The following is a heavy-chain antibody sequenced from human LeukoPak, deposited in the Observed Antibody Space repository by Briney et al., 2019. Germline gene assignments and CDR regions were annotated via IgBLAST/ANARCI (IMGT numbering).Heavy chain of an antibody. V-gene: IGHV4-4*07. J-gene: IGHJ6*02. CDR3: ATSLAAAGSYYYYGMDV. CDR1: GGSISTYS. Sequence: SETLSLTCTVSGGSISTYSWSWIRQPAGKGLEWIGRIYTSGSTNYNPSLKSRVTMSLDTSKNQFSLKLSSVTAADTAVYYCATSLAAAGSYYYYGMDVWGQGTTVTVSS. CDR2: IYTSGST. D-gene: IGHD6-13*01.